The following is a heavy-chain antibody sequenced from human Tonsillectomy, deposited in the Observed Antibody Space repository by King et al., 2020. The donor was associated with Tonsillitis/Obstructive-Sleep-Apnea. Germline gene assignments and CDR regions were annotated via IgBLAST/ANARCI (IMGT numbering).Heavy chain of an antibody. J-gene: IGHJ4*02. CDR2: VDHSGST. Sequence: VQLQQWGAGLLKPSETLSLTCAVYGGSFSGYYCSWIRHPPGKGLEWIGEVDHSGSTNYNPSLKSRVTMSVDTSKNQFSLRLSSGTAADTAVYYCARGGTYYDFWSSDSWGQGTLVTVSS. CDR3: ARGGTYYDFWSSDS. V-gene: IGHV4-34*01. CDR1: GGSFSGYY. D-gene: IGHD3-3*01.